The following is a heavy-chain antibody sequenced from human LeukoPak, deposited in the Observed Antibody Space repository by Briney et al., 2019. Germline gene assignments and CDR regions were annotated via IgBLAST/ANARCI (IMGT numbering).Heavy chain of an antibody. Sequence: GGSLRLSCAASGFTFSSYAMSWVRQASRKGLEWVSAITGSGGSTYYADSVKGRFTISRDNSKNTLYLQMNSLRAEDTAVYYCAKFKRDSSGYHFTYWGQGTLVTVSS. D-gene: IGHD3-22*01. V-gene: IGHV3-23*01. CDR3: AKFKRDSSGYHFTY. CDR1: GFTFSSYA. J-gene: IGHJ4*02. CDR2: ITGSGGST.